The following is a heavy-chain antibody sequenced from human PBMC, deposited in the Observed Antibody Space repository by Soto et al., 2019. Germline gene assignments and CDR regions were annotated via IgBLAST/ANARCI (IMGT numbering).Heavy chain of an antibody. CDR1: GFTFSSYA. CDR3: AKDQGTYYFDY. D-gene: IGHD1-1*01. CDR2: ISGSGGST. Sequence: GGSLRLSCAASGFTFSSYAMSWVRPAPGKGLEWVSAISGSGGSTYYTGSMKGRFTISRGNSKNTLYLQMNSLRAEDTAVYYCAKDQGTYYFDYWGQGALVTVSS. V-gene: IGHV3-23*01. J-gene: IGHJ4*02.